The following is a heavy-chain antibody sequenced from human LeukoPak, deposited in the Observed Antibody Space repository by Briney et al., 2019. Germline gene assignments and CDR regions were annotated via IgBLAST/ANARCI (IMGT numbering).Heavy chain of an antibody. CDR1: GGSFSGYY. CDR3: ARGPLRGYCSGGSCYSGLFDY. CDR2: INHSGST. J-gene: IGHJ4*02. Sequence: SETLSLTCAVYGGSFSGYYWSWIRQPPGKGLEWIGEINHSGSTNYNPSLKSRVTISVDTSKNQFSLKLSSVTAADTAVYYCARGPLRGYCSGGSCYSGLFDYWGQGTLVTVPS. V-gene: IGHV4-34*01. D-gene: IGHD2-15*01.